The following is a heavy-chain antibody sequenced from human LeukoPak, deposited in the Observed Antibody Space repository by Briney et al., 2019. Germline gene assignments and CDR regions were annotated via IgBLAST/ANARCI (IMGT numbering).Heavy chain of an antibody. D-gene: IGHD3-3*01. Sequence: GGSLRLSCAASGFTFSSYAMHWVRQAPGKGLEWVAVISYDGSNKYYADSVKGRFTISRDNSKNTLYLQMNSLRAEDTAVYYCARDRRHTIFGVVIIGSDAFDVWGQGTMVTVSS. CDR2: ISYDGSNK. V-gene: IGHV3-30-3*01. J-gene: IGHJ3*01. CDR3: ARDRRHTIFGVVIIGSDAFDV. CDR1: GFTFSSYA.